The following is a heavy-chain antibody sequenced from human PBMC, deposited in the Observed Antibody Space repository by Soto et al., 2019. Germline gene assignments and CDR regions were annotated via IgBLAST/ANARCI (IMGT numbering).Heavy chain of an antibody. CDR2: INHSGST. J-gene: IGHJ3*02. V-gene: IGHV4-34*01. CDR3: ARSQGVEMATRGAFDI. CDR1: GGPFSGYY. Sequence: ASETLSLTCAVYGGPFSGYYWSWIRQPPGKGLEWIGEINHSGSTNYNPSLKSRVTISADTSKNQFSLKLSSVTAADTAVYYCARSQGVEMATRGAFDIWGQGTMVTVSS. D-gene: IGHD5-12*01.